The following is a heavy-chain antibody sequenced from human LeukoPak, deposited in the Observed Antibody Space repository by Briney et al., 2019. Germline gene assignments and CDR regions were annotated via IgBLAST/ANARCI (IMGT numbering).Heavy chain of an antibody. CDR2: MNPHSGNT. CDR1: GYTFTFYD. J-gene: IGHJ3*02. V-gene: IGHV1-8*03. CDR3: ARGRRDVFDI. Sequence: ASVKVSCKASGYTFTFYDIQWVRQAAGQGREWMGWMNPHSGNTGYAQKFLGRITLTRNTSTSMAYMELTSLKSEDTAVYYCARGRRDVFDIWGQGTTVTVS.